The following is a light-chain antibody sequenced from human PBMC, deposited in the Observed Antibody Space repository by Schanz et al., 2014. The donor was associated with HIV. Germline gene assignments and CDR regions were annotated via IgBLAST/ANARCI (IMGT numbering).Light chain of an antibody. CDR1: SSDVGSYNL. CDR2: EGS. Sequence: QSVLTQPASVSGSPGQSITISCTGTSSDVGSYNLVSWYQQHPGKAPKLMIYEGSKRPSGVSNRFSGSKSGNTASLTISGLQADDEADYYCSSFAGNNKLLFGGGTKLTVL. V-gene: IGLV2-14*02. J-gene: IGLJ2*01. CDR3: SSFAGNNKLL.